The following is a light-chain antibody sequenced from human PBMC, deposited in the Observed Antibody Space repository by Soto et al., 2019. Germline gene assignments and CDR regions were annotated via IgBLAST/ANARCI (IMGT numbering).Light chain of an antibody. CDR2: DAS. V-gene: IGKV3-11*01. CDR3: QQRNNRPRGT. Sequence: EIVLTQSPATLSLSPGERATLSCRASQSVSSYLAWYQQKPGQAPRLLIYDASNRATGIPARFSGSGSGTDFTLTISSLEPEDFAVYYCQQRNNRPRGTFGQGTRLEIK. J-gene: IGKJ5*01. CDR1: QSVSSY.